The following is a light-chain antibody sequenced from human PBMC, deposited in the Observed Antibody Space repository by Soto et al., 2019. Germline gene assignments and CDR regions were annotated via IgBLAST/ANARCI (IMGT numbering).Light chain of an antibody. J-gene: IGKJ4*01. CDR1: QGISNS. V-gene: IGKV1-27*01. Sequence: DIQMTQSPSSLSASVGDRVTITCRASQGISNSLAWYQQNAGKSPKLLIYAASNLQSGVLSRFSGSGSGTDFSLTISSLQPEDVATYYCQTYNSARVTFGGGTKVEIK. CDR3: QTYNSARVT. CDR2: AAS.